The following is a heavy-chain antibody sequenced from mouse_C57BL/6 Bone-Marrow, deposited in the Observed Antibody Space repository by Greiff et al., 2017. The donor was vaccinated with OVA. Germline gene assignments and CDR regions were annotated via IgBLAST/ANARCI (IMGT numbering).Heavy chain of an antibody. CDR1: GFTFTSYW. D-gene: IGHD2-5*01. Sequence: QVQLQQPGAELVKPGASVKPSCQASGFTFTSYWMQWVKQRPGQGLEWIGEIDPSDSYTNYNQKFKGKATLTVDPSSSTAYMQLSSLTSEDSAVYNCVAYYSNSMDYWGQGASVTVAS. CDR2: IDPSDSYT. J-gene: IGHJ4*01. V-gene: IGHV1-50*01. CDR3: VAYYSNSMDY.